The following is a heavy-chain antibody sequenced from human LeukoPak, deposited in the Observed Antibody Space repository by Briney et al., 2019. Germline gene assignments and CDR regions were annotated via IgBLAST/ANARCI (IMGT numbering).Heavy chain of an antibody. CDR1: GFTFSNYG. D-gene: IGHD4-23*01. J-gene: IGHJ3*02. V-gene: IGHV3-30*02. CDR3: ARLSRNSDAFDI. Sequence: PGGSLRLSCAASGFTFSNYGMHWVRQAPGKGLEWVTFIRYVGSYADSVKGRFTISRDNSKNTVYLQMNSVRPEDTAVYYCARLSRNSDAFDIWGQGTMVTVSS. CDR2: IRYVGS.